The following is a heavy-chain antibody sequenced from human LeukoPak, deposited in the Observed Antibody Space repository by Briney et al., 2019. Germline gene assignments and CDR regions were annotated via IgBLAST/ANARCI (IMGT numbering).Heavy chain of an antibody. D-gene: IGHD1-26*01. V-gene: IGHV1-69*04. CDR1: GGTFSSCA. CDR3: ARGTLGNDIVGATTWFDP. Sequence: SVKVSCKASGGTFSSCAISWVRQAPGQGLEWMGRIIPILGIANYAQKFQGRVTITADKSTSTAYMELSSLRSEDTAVYYCARGTLGNDIVGATTWFDPWGQGTLVTVSS. J-gene: IGHJ5*02. CDR2: IIPILGIA.